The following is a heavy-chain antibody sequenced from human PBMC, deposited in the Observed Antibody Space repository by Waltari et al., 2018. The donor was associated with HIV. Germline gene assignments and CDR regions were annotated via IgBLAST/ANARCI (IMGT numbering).Heavy chain of an antibody. CDR2: MNPSTGNA. J-gene: IGHJ5*02. CDR3: STSRPGAMFGDA. CDR1: GYPFTNYD. Sequence: QGQLVQSGAEVKQSGASVRISCQASGYPFTNYDINWLRQATGQGLEWMGWMNPSTGNAGYAHNFQGRVTMTRDIPINTAYMELSGLTSHDTAVYYCSTSRPGAMFGDAWGQGTLVTVSS. V-gene: IGHV1-8*01. D-gene: IGHD3-3*01.